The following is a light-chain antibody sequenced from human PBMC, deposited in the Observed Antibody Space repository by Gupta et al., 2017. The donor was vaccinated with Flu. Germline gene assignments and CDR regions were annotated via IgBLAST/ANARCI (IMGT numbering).Light chain of an antibody. V-gene: IGKV4-1*01. CDR2: WAS. CDR3: QQYYSDHS. Sequence: VSLGERATINCKPSQTISSSSNNRNYLDWYQQKPGQPPKLLITWASARESGGPDGFSGSGSGTDFSLTINNRQAEDVAIYHWQQYYSDHSFGQGTELEIK. J-gene: IGKJ2*01. CDR1: QTISSSSNNRNY.